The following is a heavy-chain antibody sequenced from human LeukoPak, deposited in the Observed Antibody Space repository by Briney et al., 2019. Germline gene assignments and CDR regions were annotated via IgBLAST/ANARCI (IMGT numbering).Heavy chain of an antibody. CDR3: ARLYLRDHCSSTSCYGLYFDY. J-gene: IGHJ4*02. Sequence: PSETLSLTCAVSGYSITSGYYWGWIRQPPGKGLEWIGSIYHSGSTYYNPSLKTRVTISVDTSKNQLSLKLSSVTAADTAVYYCARLYLRDHCSSTSCYGLYFDYWGQGTLVTVSS. D-gene: IGHD2-2*01. CDR2: IYHSGST. V-gene: IGHV4-38-2*01. CDR1: GYSITSGYY.